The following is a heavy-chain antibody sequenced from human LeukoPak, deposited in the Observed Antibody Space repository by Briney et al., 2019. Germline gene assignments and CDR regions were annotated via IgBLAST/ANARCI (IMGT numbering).Heavy chain of an antibody. V-gene: IGHV3-23*01. D-gene: IGHD3-16*02. CDR1: GFTFSDYY. CDR3: AKGRPASYDYVWGSYRPDDAFDI. Sequence: GGSLRLSCAASGFTFSDYYMTWIRQAPGKGLEWVSAISGSGGSTYYADSVKGRFTISRDNSKNTLYLQMNSLRAEDTAVYYCAKGRPASYDYVWGSYRPDDAFDIWGQGTMVTVSS. J-gene: IGHJ3*02. CDR2: ISGSGGST.